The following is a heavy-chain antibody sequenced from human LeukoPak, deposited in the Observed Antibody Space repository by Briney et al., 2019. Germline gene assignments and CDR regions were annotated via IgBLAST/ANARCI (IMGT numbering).Heavy chain of an antibody. J-gene: IGHJ4*02. D-gene: IGHD4-11*01. CDR3: AKDAQRGFDYSNSLEY. CDR1: GFTYSHYG. Sequence: SGGSLRLSCAPFGFTYSHYGMHWVRQVPGKGLEWVAVIWSDGTEKYYGDAVKGRFTISRDNSMKTLYLQMNSLRGDDTAVYYCAKDAQRGFDYSNSLEYWGQGTLVTVSS. CDR2: IWSDGTEK. V-gene: IGHV3-33*06.